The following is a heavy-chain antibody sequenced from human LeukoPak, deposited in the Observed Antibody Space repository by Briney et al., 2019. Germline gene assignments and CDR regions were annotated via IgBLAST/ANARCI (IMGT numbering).Heavy chain of an antibody. CDR3: ARDLRFGDPKGI. D-gene: IGHD3-10*01. J-gene: IGHJ4*02. CDR1: GFTLSSYA. CDR2: ISYDGSNK. V-gene: IGHV3-30*04. Sequence: GGSLRLSCAASGFTLSSYAMHWVRQAPGKGLEWVAVISYDGSNKYYADSVKGRFTISRDNSKNTLYLQINSLRAEDTAVYYCARDLRFGDPKGIWGQGTLVTVSS.